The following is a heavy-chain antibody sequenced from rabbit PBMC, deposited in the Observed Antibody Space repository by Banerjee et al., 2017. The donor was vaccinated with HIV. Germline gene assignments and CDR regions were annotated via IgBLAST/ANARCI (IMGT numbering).Heavy chain of an antibody. V-gene: IGHV1S47*01. CDR3: AREWSAWGLHL. CDR2: IYNGDGST. Sequence: QEQLEESGGDLVKPEGSLTLTCTASAFSFSNKYVMCWVRQAPGKGLEWIACIYNGDGSTYYASWVNGRFTISRSTSLNTVDLKMTSLTVADTATYFCAREWSAWGLHLWGPGTLVTVS. CDR1: AFSFSNKYV. D-gene: IGHD4-1*01. J-gene: IGHJ4*01.